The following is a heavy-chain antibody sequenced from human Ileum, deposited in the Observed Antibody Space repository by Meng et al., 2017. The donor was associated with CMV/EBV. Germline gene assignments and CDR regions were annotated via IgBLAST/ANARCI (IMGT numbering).Heavy chain of an antibody. CDR2: ICGTGTT. CDR3: ARRIREVREISWENWLAP. V-gene: IGHV4-4*07. CDR1: GVSLSTSF. D-gene: IGHD3-10*01. J-gene: IGHJ5*02. Sequence: QGLLQESGPGLVRPSENLSLTCTVSGVSLSTSFWNWIRESAGSRLEWIGRICGTGTTNYNPSFKSRVTLSLDKSKNQFSLKLSSVTAADTAVYYCARRIREVREISWENWLAPWGQGTLVTVSS.